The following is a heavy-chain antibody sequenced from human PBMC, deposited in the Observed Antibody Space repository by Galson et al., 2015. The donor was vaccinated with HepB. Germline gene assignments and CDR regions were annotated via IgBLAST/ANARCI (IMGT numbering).Heavy chain of an antibody. CDR2: MSPSSGDT. J-gene: IGHJ6*03. CDR1: GYTFTTYD. D-gene: IGHD3-22*01. Sequence: SVKVSCKASGYTFTTYDIYWVRQATGQGLEWMGWMSPSSGDTGYAQKFQGRVTMTRDTSTSTAYMELSSLRSEDTAVYFCARAVVAVMSGTVSYYYYYMGGWGKGTTITVSS. V-gene: IGHV1-8*01. CDR3: ARAVVAVMSGTVSYYYYYMGG.